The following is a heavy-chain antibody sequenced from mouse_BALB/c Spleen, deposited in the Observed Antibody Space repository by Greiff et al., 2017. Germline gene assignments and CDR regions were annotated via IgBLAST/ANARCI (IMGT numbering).Heavy chain of an antibody. J-gene: IGHJ4*01. CDR3: ARRIDYAMDY. V-gene: IGHV5-6-5*01. Sequence: DVMLVESGGGLVKPGGSLKLSCAASGFTFSSYAMYWVRQTPEKSLEWVASISSGGSTYYPDSVKGRFTISRDNARNILYLQMSSLRSEDTAMYYCARRIDYAMDYWGQGTSVTVSS. CDR2: ISSGGST. CDR1: GFTFSSYA.